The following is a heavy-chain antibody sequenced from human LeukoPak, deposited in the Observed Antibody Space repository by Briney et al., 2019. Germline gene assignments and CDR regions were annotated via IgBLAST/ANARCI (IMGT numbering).Heavy chain of an antibody. CDR2: ISGSGGST. V-gene: IGHV3-23*01. J-gene: IGHJ4*02. D-gene: IGHD2-2*01. Sequence: HPGGSLRLSCAASGFTFSSYSMSWVRQAPWKGLEWVSAISGSGGSTYYADSVKGRFTISRDNSKSTLYLQMNSLRAEDTAVYYCAKDSTCAFDYWGQGTLVTVSS. CDR3: AKDSTCAFDY. CDR1: GFTFSSYS.